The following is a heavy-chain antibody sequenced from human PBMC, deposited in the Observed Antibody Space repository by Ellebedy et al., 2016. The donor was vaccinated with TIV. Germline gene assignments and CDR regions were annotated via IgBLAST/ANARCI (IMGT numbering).Heavy chain of an antibody. J-gene: IGHJ6*02. Sequence: AASVKVSCKASGGTFSSYALSWVRQAPGQGLEWMGGIIPFFGTANYAQKFQGRVTITADESTNTAYMELNSLRSEDTAVYYCARGNAAAADTSVYYYYMDVWGQGTTVTVSS. CDR3: ARGNAAAADTSVYYYYMDV. CDR1: GGTFSSYA. CDR2: IIPFFGTA. D-gene: IGHD6-13*01. V-gene: IGHV1-69*13.